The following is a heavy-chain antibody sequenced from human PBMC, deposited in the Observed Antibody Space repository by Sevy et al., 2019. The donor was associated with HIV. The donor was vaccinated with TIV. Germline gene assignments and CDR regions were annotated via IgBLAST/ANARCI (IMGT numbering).Heavy chain of an antibody. CDR2: ISYEGTET. Sequence: GGSLRLSCAASGFAFSTHAMHWVRQAPGKGLEWVAVISYEGTETFYADSVKGRFTISRDNSKNTLYLQMHSLRADDTAVHYCATLGYCSGGTYYHYWGQGTLVTVSS. V-gene: IGHV3-30-3*01. D-gene: IGHD2-15*01. J-gene: IGHJ4*02. CDR1: GFAFSTHA. CDR3: ATLGYCSGGTYYHY.